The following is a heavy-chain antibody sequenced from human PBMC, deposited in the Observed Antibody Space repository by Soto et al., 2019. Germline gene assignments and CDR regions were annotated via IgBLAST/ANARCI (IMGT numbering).Heavy chain of an antibody. D-gene: IGHD3-22*01. J-gene: IGHJ5*02. CDR1: GFTFGDYA. V-gene: IGHV3-49*03. Sequence: GGSLRLSCTASGFTFGDYAMSWFRQAPGKGMEWVGFIRSKAYGGTTEYAASVKGRFTISRDDSKSIAYLQMNSLKTEDTAVYYCTRVLIYYDSSGYFPWFDHWGQGTLVTVSS. CDR3: TRVLIYYDSSGYFPWFDH. CDR2: IRSKAYGGTT.